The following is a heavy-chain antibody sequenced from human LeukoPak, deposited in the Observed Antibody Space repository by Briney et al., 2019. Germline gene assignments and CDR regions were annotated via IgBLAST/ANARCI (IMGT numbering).Heavy chain of an antibody. CDR3: AKDFVGDSSGYYWQTFDY. Sequence: GGSLRLSCAASGFTFSRYAMSWVRQAPGKGLEWVSAISGSGDDTYYADSVKGRFTISRDNSKNTLYLQMNSLRAEDAAVYYCAKDFVGDSSGYYWQTFDYWGQGTLVTVSS. CDR1: GFTFSRYA. D-gene: IGHD3-22*01. J-gene: IGHJ4*02. CDR2: ISGSGDDT. V-gene: IGHV3-23*01.